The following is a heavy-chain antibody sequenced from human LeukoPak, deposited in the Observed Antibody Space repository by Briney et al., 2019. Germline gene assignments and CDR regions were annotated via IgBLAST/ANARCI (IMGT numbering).Heavy chain of an antibody. Sequence: GGSLRLSCAASGFTFSTFAMIWVRQPPGKGLEWVSSIFPCGGEIHYADSVRGRFTISRDNSKSTLSLQMNSLRAEDTAIYYCATYRQVLIPFESWGQGTLVTVSS. J-gene: IGHJ4*02. CDR2: IFPCGGEI. CDR1: GFTFSTFA. V-gene: IGHV3-23*01. CDR3: ATYRQVLIPFES. D-gene: IGHD3-16*01.